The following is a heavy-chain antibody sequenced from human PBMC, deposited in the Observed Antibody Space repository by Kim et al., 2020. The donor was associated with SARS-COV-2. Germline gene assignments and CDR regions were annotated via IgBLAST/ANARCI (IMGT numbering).Heavy chain of an antibody. D-gene: IGHD2-15*01. CDR1: GFMFSAYR. V-gene: IGHV3-21*01. J-gene: IGHJ5*02. Sequence: GGSLRLSCVAFGFMFSAYRMDWVRQAPGKGPEWVASISTYSNYIYYADSVKGRLTISRDNAKNSVFLQMYSRRAEDTAVYYGVTDERASLWWSWGQGTLVTVSS. CDR3: VTDERASLWWS. CDR2: ISTYSNYI.